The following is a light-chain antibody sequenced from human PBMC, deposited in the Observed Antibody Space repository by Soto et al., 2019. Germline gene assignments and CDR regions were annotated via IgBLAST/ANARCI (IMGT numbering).Light chain of an antibody. J-gene: IGKJ1*01. Sequence: EIVLTQSPGTLSLSPGERATLSCRASQSVYDSHLAWYQQKPGQAPRLLIYGAFRRASDIPERFSGRGSGTDFTLTITRLEPEDSAMYYCQQYGSSPPWTFSQGTKVEI. CDR1: QSVYDSH. CDR3: QQYGSSPPWT. CDR2: GAF. V-gene: IGKV3-20*01.